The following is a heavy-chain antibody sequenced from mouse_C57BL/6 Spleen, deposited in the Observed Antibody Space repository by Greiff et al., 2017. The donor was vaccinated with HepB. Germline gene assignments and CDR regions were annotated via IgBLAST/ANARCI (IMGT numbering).Heavy chain of an antibody. D-gene: IGHD2-4*01. CDR2: ISSGGNYI. CDR1: GFTFSSYA. V-gene: IGHV5-9-1*02. Sequence: EVKLMESGEGLVKPGGSLKLSCAASGFTFSSYAMSWVRQTPEKRLEWVAYISSGGNYIYYADTVKGRFTISRDNARNTLYLQMSSLKSEDTAMYYCTSVYYDYDAAWFAYWGQGTLVTDSA. J-gene: IGHJ3*01. CDR3: TSVYYDYDAAWFAY.